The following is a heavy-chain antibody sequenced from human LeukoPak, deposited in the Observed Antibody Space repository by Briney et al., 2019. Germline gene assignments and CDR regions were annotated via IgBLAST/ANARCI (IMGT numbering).Heavy chain of an antibody. CDR2: INHSGGT. D-gene: IGHD6-6*01. CDR1: GGSFSGYY. CDR3: ARGLRRGSSSPYNWFDP. Sequence: SETLSLTCAVYGGSFSGYYWSWIRQPPGKGLEWIGEINHSGGTNYNPSLKSRVTISVDTSKNQFSLKLSSVTAADTAVYYCARGLRRGSSSPYNWFDPWGQGTLVTVSS. V-gene: IGHV4-34*01. J-gene: IGHJ5*02.